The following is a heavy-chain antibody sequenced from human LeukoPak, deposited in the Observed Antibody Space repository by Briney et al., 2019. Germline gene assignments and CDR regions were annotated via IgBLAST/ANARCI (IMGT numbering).Heavy chain of an antibody. J-gene: IGHJ3*02. CDR3: AKDLKGLYDYLRGSDAVDN. V-gene: IGHV3-23*01. CDR1: GFTFSNYA. Sequence: GGSLRLSCAAPGFTFSNYAMTWVRQGPGKGLEWVSGISTKGGSTDYADFVKGRFTMPRDNSKNTLYLQMNSLRVEDTATYYCAKDLKGLYDYLRGSDAVDNWGQGTTVTVSS. D-gene: IGHD3-16*01. CDR2: ISTKGGST.